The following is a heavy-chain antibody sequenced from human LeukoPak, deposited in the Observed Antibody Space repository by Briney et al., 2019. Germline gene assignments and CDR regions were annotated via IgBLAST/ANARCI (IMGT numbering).Heavy chain of an antibody. CDR2: ISSSSSTI. CDR3: ARDPPAKLELRPVSDY. D-gene: IGHD1-7*01. V-gene: IGHV3-48*01. Sequence: GGSLRLSCAASGFTFDDYAMHWVRQAPGKGLEWVSYISSSSSTIYYADSVKGRFTISRDNAENSLYLQMNSLRAEDTAVYYCARDPPAKLELRPVSDYWGQGTLVTVSS. CDR1: GFTFDDYA. J-gene: IGHJ4*02.